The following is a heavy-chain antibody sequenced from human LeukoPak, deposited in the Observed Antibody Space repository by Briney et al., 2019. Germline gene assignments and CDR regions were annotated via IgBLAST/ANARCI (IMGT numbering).Heavy chain of an antibody. CDR3: ARCSSTGCASSPLAGYLY. D-gene: IGHD2-2*01. CDR1: GFTFTSYS. Sequence: PGGSLRLSCAAAGFTFTSYSMNWVRQAPGRGLEWVSSISGDSIYIYYADSVRGRFTVSRDNAKSPLFLQMNSLRAEDTAVYYCARCSSTGCASSPLAGYLYWGQGTLVTVSS. J-gene: IGHJ4*02. V-gene: IGHV3-21*01. CDR2: ISGDSIYI.